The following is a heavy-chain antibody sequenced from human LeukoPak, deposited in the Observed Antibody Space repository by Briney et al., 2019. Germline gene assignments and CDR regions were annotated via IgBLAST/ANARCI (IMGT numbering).Heavy chain of an antibody. CDR3: VRDSDYGSGSYYATFDY. D-gene: IGHD3-10*01. V-gene: IGHV3-21*01. CDR1: GFTFSSYR. J-gene: IGHJ4*02. Sequence: GGSLRLSCAASGFTFSSYRMNWVRQALGKGLEWVSAISGSSSHMYYADSVKGRFTISRDNAKSSLYLQMNSLRAEDTAVFYCVRDSDYGSGSYYATFDYWGQGTLVTVSS. CDR2: ISGSSSHM.